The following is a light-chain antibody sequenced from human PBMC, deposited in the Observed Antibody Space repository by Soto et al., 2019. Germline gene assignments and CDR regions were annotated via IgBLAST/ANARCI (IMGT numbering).Light chain of an antibody. CDR2: KSS. J-gene: IGKJ3*01. V-gene: IGKV1-5*03. CDR3: QQYDSSPFT. Sequence: DIQMTQSPSTLSASVGDRVTITCRASQNISKWLAWYQQKPGKAPNFLIYKSSTLESGVPSRFRVSGSGTEFTLTISSLQPDDFVTYYCQQYDSSPFTFGPRTRVDI. CDR1: QNISKW.